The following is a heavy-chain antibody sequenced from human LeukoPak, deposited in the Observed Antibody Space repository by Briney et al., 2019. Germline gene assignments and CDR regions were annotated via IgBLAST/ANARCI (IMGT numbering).Heavy chain of an antibody. CDR2: ISYDGSNK. CDR1: GFTFSSYA. Sequence: GGSLGLSCAASGFTFSSYAMHWVRQAPGKGLEWVAVISYDGSNKYYADSVKGRFTISRDNSKNTLYLQMNSLRAEDTAVYYCAKELDSSGWDDAFDIWGQGTMVTVSS. J-gene: IGHJ3*02. V-gene: IGHV3-30-3*01. D-gene: IGHD3-22*01. CDR3: AKELDSSGWDDAFDI.